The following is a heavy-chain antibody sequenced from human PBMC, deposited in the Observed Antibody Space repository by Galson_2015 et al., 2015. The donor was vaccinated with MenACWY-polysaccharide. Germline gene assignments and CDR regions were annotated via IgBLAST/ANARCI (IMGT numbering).Heavy chain of an antibody. CDR3: AREGYGSGDNWFDP. Sequence: SVKVSCKASRYTFARYPLHWVRQAPGERLEWMGWIDSANGNTKYSQKFQGRLTITRDAFASTAYMELSSLRSEDTAVYYCAREGYGSGDNWFDPWGQGTLVTASS. J-gene: IGHJ5*02. V-gene: IGHV1-3*01. CDR2: IDSANGNT. CDR1: RYTFARYP. D-gene: IGHD3-10*01.